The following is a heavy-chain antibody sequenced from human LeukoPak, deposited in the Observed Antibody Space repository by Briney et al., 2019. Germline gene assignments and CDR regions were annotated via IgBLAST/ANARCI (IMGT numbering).Heavy chain of an antibody. D-gene: IGHD1-26*01. CDR3: ARVRVGATYGGAFDI. J-gene: IGHJ3*02. CDR2: ISSSSIYT. V-gene: IGHV3-21*01. Sequence: GGSLRLSCAASGLTFSRYSMIWVRQAPGKGLEWVSSISSSSIYTYYADSVKGRFTISRDDAKNSLYLQMNSLRAEDTAVYSCARVRVGATYGGAFDIWGQGTMVTVSS. CDR1: GLTFSRYS.